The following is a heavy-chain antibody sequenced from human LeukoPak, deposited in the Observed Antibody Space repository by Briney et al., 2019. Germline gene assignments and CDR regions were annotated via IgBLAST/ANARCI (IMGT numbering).Heavy chain of an antibody. V-gene: IGHV3-23*01. CDR2: ISGNDGST. J-gene: IGHJ4*02. CDR3: AKVSDD. Sequence: GGSLRLSCAASGFTFSSYAMSWVRQAPGKGLEWVSGISGNDGSTNYADSVKGRFTISRENSKNTQSLQMNSLRAEDTAVYYCAKVSDDWGQGTLVTVSS. CDR1: GFTFSSYA.